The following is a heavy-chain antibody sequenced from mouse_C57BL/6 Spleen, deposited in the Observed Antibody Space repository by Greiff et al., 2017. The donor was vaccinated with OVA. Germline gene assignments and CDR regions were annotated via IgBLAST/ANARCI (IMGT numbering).Heavy chain of an antibody. CDR3: ARDYYDDPYFDY. V-gene: IGHV1-42*01. CDR2: INPSTGGT. CDR1: GYSFTGYY. D-gene: IGHD2-13*01. Sequence: VQLQQSGPELVKPGASVTISCKASGYSFTGYYMNWVKHSPEKSLEWIGEINPSTGGTNYNQKFKAKTPLNVDKSSSTAYMQLKSLRAEDSAVYYCARDYYDDPYFDYWGQGTTLTGSS. J-gene: IGHJ2*01.